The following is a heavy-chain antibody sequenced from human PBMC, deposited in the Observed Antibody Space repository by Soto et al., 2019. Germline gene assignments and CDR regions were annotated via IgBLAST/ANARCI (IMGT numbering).Heavy chain of an antibody. CDR2: IIPIFGTA. V-gene: IGHV1-69*12. Sequence: QVQLVQSGAEVKKPGSSVKVSCKASGGTFSSYAISWVRQAPGQGLEWMGGIIPIFGTANYAQKFPGRVTITADEASTTVYLXLSSLRPEDTAVYYCTRSRKDIVVVVVHAYYGMDVWGQGTTVTVSS. D-gene: IGHD2-15*01. CDR3: TRSRKDIVVVVVHAYYGMDV. CDR1: GGTFSSYA. J-gene: IGHJ6*02.